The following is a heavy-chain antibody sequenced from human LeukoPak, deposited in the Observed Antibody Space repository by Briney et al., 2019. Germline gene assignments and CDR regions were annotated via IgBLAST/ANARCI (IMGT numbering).Heavy chain of an antibody. J-gene: IGHJ4*02. V-gene: IGHV5-51*01. CDR2: IYPGDSDT. CDR1: GYRFTSYW. Sequence: GASLKISCKGSGYRFTSYWIGWVRQMPGKGLEWMGIIYPGDSDTRYSPSFQGQVTISADKSISTAYLQWSSLQASDTAMYYCARPDIAAAAAYWGQGTLVTVSS. CDR3: ARPDIAAAAAY. D-gene: IGHD6-13*01.